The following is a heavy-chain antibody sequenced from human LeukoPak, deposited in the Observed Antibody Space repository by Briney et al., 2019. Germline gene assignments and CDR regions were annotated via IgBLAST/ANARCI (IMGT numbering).Heavy chain of an antibody. CDR3: TTVRVAAAGIVDY. J-gene: IGHJ4*02. CDR2: IIPIFGTA. Sequence: SVKVSCKASGGTFSSYAISWVRQAPGQGLEWMGGIIPIFGTANYAQKFQGRVTITTDESTSTAYMELSSLRSEDTAVYYCTTVRVAAAGIVDYWGQGTLVTVSS. D-gene: IGHD6-13*01. V-gene: IGHV1-69*05. CDR1: GGTFSSYA.